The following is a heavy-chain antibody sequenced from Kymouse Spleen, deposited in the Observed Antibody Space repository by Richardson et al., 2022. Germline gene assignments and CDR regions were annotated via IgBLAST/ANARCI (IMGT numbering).Heavy chain of an antibody. V-gene: IGHV3-48*02. D-gene: IGHD3-3*01. J-gene: IGHJ6*02. CDR2: ISSSSSTI. Sequence: EVQLVESGGGLVQPGGSLRLSCAASGFTFSSYSMNWVRQAPGKGLEWVSYISSSSSTIYYADSVKGRFTISRDNAKNSLYLQMNSLRDEDTAVYYCARSGYDFWSGYWNYYGMDVWGQGTTVTVSS. CDR1: GFTFSSYS. CDR3: ARSGYDFWSGYWNYYGMDV.